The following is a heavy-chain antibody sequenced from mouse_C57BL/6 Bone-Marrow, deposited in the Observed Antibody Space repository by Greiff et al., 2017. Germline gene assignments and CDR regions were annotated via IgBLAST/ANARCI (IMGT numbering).Heavy chain of an antibody. CDR1: GFTFSSYA. D-gene: IGHD1-1*01. CDR3: ARDEIYYYGSSYWYFDV. Sequence: EVQLVESGGGLVKPGGSLKLSCAASGFTFSSYAMSWVRQTPEKRLEWVATISDGGSYTYYPDNVKGRFTISRDNAKNNLYLQMSHLKSEDTAMYYCARDEIYYYGSSYWYFDVWGTGTTVTVSS. CDR2: ISDGGSYT. J-gene: IGHJ1*03. V-gene: IGHV5-4*01.